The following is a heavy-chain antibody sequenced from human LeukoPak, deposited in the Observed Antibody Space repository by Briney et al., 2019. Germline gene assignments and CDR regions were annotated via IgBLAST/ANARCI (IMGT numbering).Heavy chain of an antibody. CDR2: IYYSGST. D-gene: IGHD6-19*01. CDR1: GGSISTYY. J-gene: IGHJ2*01. CDR3: ARSSGWYWYFDL. V-gene: IGHV4-59*01. Sequence: PSETLSLTCTVSGGSISTYYWSWIRQPPGKGLEWIGYIYYSGSTNYNPSLKSRVTISVDTSKNQFSLKLSSVTAADTAVYYCARSSGWYWYFDLWGRGTLVTVSS.